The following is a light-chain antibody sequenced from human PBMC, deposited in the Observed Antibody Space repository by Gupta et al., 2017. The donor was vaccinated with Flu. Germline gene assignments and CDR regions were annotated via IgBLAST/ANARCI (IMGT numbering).Light chain of an antibody. CDR3: CSYAGSYTGV. CDR1: TSDVGGYNY. CDR2: DVS. V-gene: IGLV2-11*01. Sequence: QSPLPQPPPVSGSPGQPVPLSCPETTSDVGGYNYCSWYQQHPGEAPKLMIYDVSKRPSGVPDRFSGSKSGNTASLTISGLQAEDEADYYCCSYAGSYTGVFGTGTKVTVL. J-gene: IGLJ1*01.